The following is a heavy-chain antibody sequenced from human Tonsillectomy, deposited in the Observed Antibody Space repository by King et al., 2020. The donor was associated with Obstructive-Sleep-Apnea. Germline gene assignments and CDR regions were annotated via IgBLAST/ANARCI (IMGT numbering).Heavy chain of an antibody. CDR3: ARDIYYGSGSYTP. V-gene: IGHV4-59*01. CDR2: IYYSWST. Sequence: QLQESGPGLVKPSETLSLTCTVSGGSISSYYWSWIRQPPGKGLEWIGYIYYSWSTNYNPSLKSRVTISVDTSKNQFSLKLSSVTAADTAVYYCARDIYYGSGSYTPWGQGTLVTVSS. J-gene: IGHJ5*02. D-gene: IGHD3-10*01. CDR1: GGSISSYY.